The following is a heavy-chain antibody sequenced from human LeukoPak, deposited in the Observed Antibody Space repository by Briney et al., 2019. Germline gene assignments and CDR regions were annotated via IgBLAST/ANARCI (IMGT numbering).Heavy chain of an antibody. CDR2: ISGSGGST. V-gene: IGHV3-23*01. J-gene: IGHJ5*02. D-gene: IGHD4-11*01. CDR1: GFTFSSYA. Sequence: GGSLRLSCAASGFTFSSYAMSLARQAPGKGLEWISTISGSGGSTYYVDSVKGRFTISRDNSKNTLYLQMNSLRAEDTAIYYCAKDQQSISYSPWGQGTLVTVSS. CDR3: AKDQQSISYSP.